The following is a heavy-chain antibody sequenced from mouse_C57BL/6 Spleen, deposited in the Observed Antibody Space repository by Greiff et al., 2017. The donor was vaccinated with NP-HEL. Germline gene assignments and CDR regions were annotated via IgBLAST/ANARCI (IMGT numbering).Heavy chain of an antibody. CDR2: ISYDGSN. J-gene: IGHJ2*01. Sequence: ESGPGLVKPSQSLSLTCSVTGYSITSGYYWNWIRQFPGNKLEWMGYISYDGSNNYNPSLKNRISITLDTSKNQFFLKLNSVTTEDTATDYGARGGAYGDGYYNYFDDWGQGTTLTVSS. CDR3: ARGGAYGDGYYNYFDD. V-gene: IGHV3-6*01. D-gene: IGHD2-3*01. CDR1: GYSITSGYY.